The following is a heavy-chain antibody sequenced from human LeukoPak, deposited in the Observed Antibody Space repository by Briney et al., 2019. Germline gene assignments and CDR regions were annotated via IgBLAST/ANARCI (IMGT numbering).Heavy chain of an antibody. CDR3: ARMVGSIAVAGRAFEY. CDR1: GYSFTSYW. Sequence: GESLKISCKGSGYSFTSYWIGWVRQMPGKGLEWMGIIYPGDSDTRYSPSFQGQVTISADKSISTAYLQWSSLKASDTAMYYCARMVGSIAVAGRAFEYWGQGTLVTVSS. V-gene: IGHV5-51*01. D-gene: IGHD6-19*01. CDR2: IYPGDSDT. J-gene: IGHJ4*02.